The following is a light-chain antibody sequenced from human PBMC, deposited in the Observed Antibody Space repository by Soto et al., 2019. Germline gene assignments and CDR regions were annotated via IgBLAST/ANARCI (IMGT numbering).Light chain of an antibody. CDR2: YDD. CDR3: AAWDDSLSHVV. J-gene: IGLJ2*01. Sequence: QPVLTQPPSVSEAPRQRVTISCSGSSSNIGNNAVNWYQQLPGKAPKLLIYYDDLLPSGVSDRFSGSKSGTSASLAISGLQSEDEADYYCAAWDDSLSHVVFGGGTKVTVL. V-gene: IGLV1-36*01. CDR1: SSNIGNNA.